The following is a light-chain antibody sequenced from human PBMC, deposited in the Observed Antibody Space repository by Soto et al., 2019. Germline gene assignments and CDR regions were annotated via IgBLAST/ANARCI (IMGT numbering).Light chain of an antibody. CDR2: AAS. CDR3: QQYNSWPPWT. CDR1: QSIGSN. J-gene: IGKJ1*01. Sequence: EIVMTQSPATLSVSPGERVTLSCRASQSIGSNLAWYQHKPGQAPRLLIYAASTRATGIPARFSGSGSGTEFTLTISSLQSDDLAFDSCQQYNSWPPWTFGPGTKVEIK. V-gene: IGKV3-15*01.